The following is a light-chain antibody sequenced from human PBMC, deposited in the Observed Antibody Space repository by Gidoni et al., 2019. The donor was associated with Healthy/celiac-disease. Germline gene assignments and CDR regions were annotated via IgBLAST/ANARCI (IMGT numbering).Light chain of an antibody. CDR2: KAS. Sequence: DIHMTQSPSTLSASVGDRVTITCRASQSISSWLAWYQQRPGKAPKRLIYKASSLESGVPSRFSGSGSGTEFTLTISRLQTDDFANYYCEQYNSYSITFGQGTRLEIK. CDR1: QSISSW. V-gene: IGKV1-5*03. CDR3: EQYNSYSIT. J-gene: IGKJ5*01.